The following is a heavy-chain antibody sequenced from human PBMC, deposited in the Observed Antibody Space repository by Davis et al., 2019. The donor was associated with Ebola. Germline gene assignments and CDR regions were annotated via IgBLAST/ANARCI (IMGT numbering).Heavy chain of an antibody. V-gene: IGHV3-23*01. CDR1: GFTFRNSA. CDR3: ARDGEAFDSSGSYEVPFDY. Sequence: PGGSLRLSCAASGFTFRNSAMSWVRQAPGKGLEWLSTITGDGDSTWYADSVRGRFTISRDNAKNSVYLQINSLRPEDTAVYYCARDGEAFDSSGSYEVPFDYWGQGTLVTVSS. CDR2: ITGDGDST. D-gene: IGHD3-22*01. J-gene: IGHJ4*02.